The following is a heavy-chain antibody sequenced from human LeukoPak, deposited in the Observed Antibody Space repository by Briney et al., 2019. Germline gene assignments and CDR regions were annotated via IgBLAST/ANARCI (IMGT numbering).Heavy chain of an antibody. CDR3: ARGGAVAFSFDY. V-gene: IGHV3-23*01. J-gene: IGHJ4*02. Sequence: GGSLRLSCAASGFTFSNYAMTWVRQAPGKGLEWVSAISGSGGTTHYADSVKGRFTTSRDNSKNTLSLQMNSLRAEDTAVYYCARGGAVAFSFDYWGQGTLVTVSS. CDR1: GFTFSNYA. CDR2: ISGSGGTT. D-gene: IGHD6-19*01.